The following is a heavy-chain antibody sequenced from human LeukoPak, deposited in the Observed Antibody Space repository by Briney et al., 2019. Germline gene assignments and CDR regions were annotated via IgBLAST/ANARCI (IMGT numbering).Heavy chain of an antibody. Sequence: GGSLRLSCAASGFTFSSYGMHWVRQAPGKGLEWVAFIRYDGGNKYYADSVKGRFTISRDNSKNTLYLQMNSLRAEDTAAYYCAKVTYFNWFDPWGQGTLVTVSS. CDR3: AKVTYFNWFDP. J-gene: IGHJ5*02. CDR1: GFTFSSYG. CDR2: IRYDGGNK. D-gene: IGHD2-21*01. V-gene: IGHV3-30*02.